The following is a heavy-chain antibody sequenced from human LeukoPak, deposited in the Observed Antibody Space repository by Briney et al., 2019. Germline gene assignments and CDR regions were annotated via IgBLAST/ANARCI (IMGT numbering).Heavy chain of an antibody. J-gene: IGHJ5*02. CDR1: GVSINTYY. V-gene: IGHV4-59*01. D-gene: IGHD6-13*01. CDR3: ARDWIAAPSGVGWFDP. Sequence: SETLSLTCIVSGVSINTYYWTWIRQPPGKGLEWIGYVYYTGSTEYNPSLKSRVTISVDRSKNQFSLRLNSVTAADTAVYYCARDWIAAPSGVGWFDPWGQGTLVTVSS. CDR2: VYYTGST.